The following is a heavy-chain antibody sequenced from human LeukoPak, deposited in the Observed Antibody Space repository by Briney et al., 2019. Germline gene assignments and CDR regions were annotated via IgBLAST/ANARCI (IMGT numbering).Heavy chain of an antibody. D-gene: IGHD7-27*01. V-gene: IGHV4-39*01. CDR2: IYYSGST. CDR3: ASRLTGDGWFDP. CDR1: GDSISSSSSY. Sequence: PSETLSLTCTVSGDSISSSSSYWGWIRQPPGEGLEWIGSIYYSGSTYYNPSLKSRVTISVDTSKNQFSLKLSSVTAADTAVYYCASRLTGDGWFDPWGQGTLVTVSS. J-gene: IGHJ5*02.